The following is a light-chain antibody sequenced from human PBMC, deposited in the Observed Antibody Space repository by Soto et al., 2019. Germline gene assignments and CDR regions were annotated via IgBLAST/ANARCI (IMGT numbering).Light chain of an antibody. J-gene: IGKJ1*01. CDR3: LLDYTYPWT. CDR2: AAS. Sequence: IQMTQSPSSLSASVIDRVTITCLASQDIGNDLGWYQQKPGKAPNLLIYAASSLRSGVPSRFSGSGSGTHFTLTINSLQAEDSATYFCLLDYTYPWTFGQGTKVDIK. CDR1: QDIGND. V-gene: IGKV1-6*02.